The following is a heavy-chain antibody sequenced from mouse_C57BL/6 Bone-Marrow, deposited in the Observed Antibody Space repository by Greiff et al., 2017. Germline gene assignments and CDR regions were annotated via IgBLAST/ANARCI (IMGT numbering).Heavy chain of an antibody. V-gene: IGHV1-55*01. CDR2: IYPGGGHT. J-gene: IGHJ4*01. CDR1: GYTFTSYW. Sequence: VQLQQPGAELVKPGASVKISCKASGYTFTSYWITWVKQRPGQGLEWIGEIYPGGGHTNYNEKFKSKATLTADTSSSTAYMQLSSLTSEDSAVYYCARRSYDLDYWGQGTSATVSS. CDR3: ARRSYDLDY.